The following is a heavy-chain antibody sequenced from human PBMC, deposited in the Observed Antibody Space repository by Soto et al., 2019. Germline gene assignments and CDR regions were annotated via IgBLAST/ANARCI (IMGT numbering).Heavy chain of an antibody. CDR2: ISSSSSYI. J-gene: IGHJ3*02. Sequence: GGSLRLSCAASGFTFSSYSMNWVRQAPGKGLEWVSSISSSSSYIYYADSVKGRFTISRDNAKNSLYLQMNSLRAEDTAVYYCARDRSGGKSVDPKTDAFDIWGQGTMVTVSS. CDR3: ARDRSGGKSVDPKTDAFDI. V-gene: IGHV3-21*01. CDR1: GFTFSSYS. D-gene: IGHD2-15*01.